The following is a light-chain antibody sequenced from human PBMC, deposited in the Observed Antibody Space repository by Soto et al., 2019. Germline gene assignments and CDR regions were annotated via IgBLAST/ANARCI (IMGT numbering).Light chain of an antibody. CDR3: SSYTTSSTPYV. CDR2: DVS. J-gene: IGLJ1*01. V-gene: IGLV2-14*03. Sequence: QCVLTQPASVSGSAGQSITISCTGTSSDVGGYNYVSWYQQHPGKAPKLMIYDVSTRPSGVSNRFSGSKSGNTASLTISGLQAEDEADYYCSSYTTSSTPYVFGTGTKVTVL. CDR1: SSDVGGYNY.